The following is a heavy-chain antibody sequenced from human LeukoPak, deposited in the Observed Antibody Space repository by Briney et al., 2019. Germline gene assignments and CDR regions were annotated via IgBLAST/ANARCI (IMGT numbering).Heavy chain of an antibody. Sequence: PGGSLRLSCEVSGFTFSSYHMNWVRQAPGKGLEWVASISTSNSYIYYADSMTGRLTISRDNAKNSLYLQMNSLRAEDTAVYYCARVGQQLFDYWGQGTLVTVSS. D-gene: IGHD6-13*01. CDR3: ARVGQQLFDY. J-gene: IGHJ4*02. CDR1: GFTFSSYH. V-gene: IGHV3-21*01. CDR2: ISTSNSYI.